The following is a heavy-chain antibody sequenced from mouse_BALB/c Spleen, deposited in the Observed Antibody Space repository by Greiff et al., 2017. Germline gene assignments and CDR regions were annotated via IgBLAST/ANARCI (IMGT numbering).Heavy chain of an antibody. CDR1: GYSFTGYT. Sequence: EVKLKESGPELVKPGASMKISCKASGYSFTGYTMNWVKQSHGKNLEWIGLINPYNGGTSYNQKFKGKATLTVDKSSSTAYMELLSLTSEDSAVYYCARLGMDGNYGIFAYWGQGTLVTVSA. V-gene: IGHV1-18*01. CDR2: INPYNGGT. D-gene: IGHD2-1*01. CDR3: ARLGMDGNYGIFAY. J-gene: IGHJ3*01.